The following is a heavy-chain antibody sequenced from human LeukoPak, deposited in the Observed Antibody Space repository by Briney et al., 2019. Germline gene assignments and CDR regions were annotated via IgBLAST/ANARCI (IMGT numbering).Heavy chain of an antibody. CDR3: AKTPDYCTNGVCYTLHYFDY. D-gene: IGHD2-8*01. J-gene: IGHJ4*02. Sequence: GGSLRLSCAASGFTFSNYAMTWVRQAPGKGLEWVSTISGGGDSTYYADSVRGRFTISRDDSKSTLYLQMNSLRAEDTAVYYCAKTPDYCTNGVCYTLHYFDYWGQGTLVTLSS. CDR2: ISGGGDST. CDR1: GFTFSNYA. V-gene: IGHV3-23*01.